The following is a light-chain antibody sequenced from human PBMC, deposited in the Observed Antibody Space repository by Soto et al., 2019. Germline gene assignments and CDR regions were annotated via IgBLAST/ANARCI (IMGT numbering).Light chain of an antibody. CDR2: KAS. Sequence: DNLTTQSPSTLSAYVGDPEAIHCRASQTISSWVAWYQQKPGRAPKLLIYKASSLESGVPSRFSGSGSGTEFTLTISSLQPDDFATYYCQHYNSYSEAFGQGTKVDIK. CDR3: QHYNSYSEA. CDR1: QTISSW. V-gene: IGKV1-5*03. J-gene: IGKJ1*01.